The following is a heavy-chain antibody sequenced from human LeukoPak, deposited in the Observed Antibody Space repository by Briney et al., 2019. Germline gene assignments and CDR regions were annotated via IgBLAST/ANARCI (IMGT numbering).Heavy chain of an antibody. CDR1: GGSISSYY. V-gene: IGHV4-59*01. Sequence: PSETLSLTCTVSGGSISSYYWSWIRQPPGKGLEWIGYIYYSGSTNYNPSLKSRVTISVDTSKNQFSLKLSSVTAADTAVYYCASTLSRRDGYNFDYWGQGTLVTVSS. CDR2: IYYSGST. J-gene: IGHJ4*02. D-gene: IGHD5-24*01. CDR3: ASTLSRRDGYNFDY.